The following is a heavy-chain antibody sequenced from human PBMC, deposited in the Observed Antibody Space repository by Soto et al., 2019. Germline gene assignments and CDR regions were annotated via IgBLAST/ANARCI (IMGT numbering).Heavy chain of an antibody. D-gene: IGHD3-10*01. CDR1: GGTFSSYT. J-gene: IGHJ4*02. Sequence: QVQLVQSGAEVKKPGSSVKVSCKASGGTFSSYTISWVRQAPGQGLEWMGRIIPILGIANYAQKFQGRVTITADKSTSQAYMELSSVRSSDTAVYYCARDKVTMVGGVKGFDYWGQGTLVTVSS. CDR3: ARDKVTMVGGVKGFDY. CDR2: IIPILGIA. V-gene: IGHV1-69*08.